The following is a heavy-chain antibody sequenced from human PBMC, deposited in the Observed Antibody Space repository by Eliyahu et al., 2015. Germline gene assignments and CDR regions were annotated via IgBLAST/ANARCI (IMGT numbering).Heavy chain of an antibody. J-gene: IGHJ4*02. CDR1: GYSXNSGYY. CDR3: ARISGYTSTWYYSDY. CDR2: IYYXGTT. D-gene: IGHD6-13*01. Sequence: QVQLQESGPGLVKPSETLSLTCSVSGYSXNSGYYWGWIRQPPGKGLEWIGXIYYXGTTFHNPSLESRVTISVDTSKNQFSLNLSFVTAADTAVYYCARISGYTSTWYYSDYWGQGTLVTVSS. V-gene: IGHV4-38-2*02.